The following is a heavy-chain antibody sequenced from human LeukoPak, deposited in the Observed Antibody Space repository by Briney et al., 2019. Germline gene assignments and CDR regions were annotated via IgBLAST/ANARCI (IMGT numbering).Heavy chain of an antibody. Sequence: PSETLSLTCTVYGGSFVGYFWSWIRQPPGKGLEWIGEINPSGSTNYNPSLKSRVTISVNMSKNHFSLTLTSVTAADTAVYYCARGLRGGAWGQGTLVTVSS. J-gene: IGHJ5*02. V-gene: IGHV4-34*01. D-gene: IGHD3-10*01. CDR2: INPSGST. CDR1: GGSFVGYF. CDR3: ARGLRGGA.